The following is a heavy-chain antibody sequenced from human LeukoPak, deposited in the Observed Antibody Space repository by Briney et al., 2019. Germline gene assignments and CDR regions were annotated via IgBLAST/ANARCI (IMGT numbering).Heavy chain of an antibody. V-gene: IGHV4-38-2*02. CDR1: GYSISSGYY. CDR2: IYHSGST. J-gene: IGHJ4*02. D-gene: IGHD2-2*01. Sequence: SETLSLTCTVSGYSISSGYYWGWIRPPPGEGLEWIGSIYHSGSTYYNPSLKSRVTISVDTSKNQFSLKLSSVTAADTAVYYCARDTSYNDYWGQGTLVTVSS. CDR3: ARDTSYNDY.